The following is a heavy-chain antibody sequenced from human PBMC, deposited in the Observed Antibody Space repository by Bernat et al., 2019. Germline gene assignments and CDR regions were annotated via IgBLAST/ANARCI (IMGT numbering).Heavy chain of an antibody. CDR2: IYHSGTT. CDR1: GASISSNEW. D-gene: IGHD6-19*01. Sequence: QVQLQESGPGLVKPSGTLSLTCAVSGASISSNEWWSWVRQPPGKGLEWIGEIYHSGTTNYNPSLRSRVTMSVDKSKKQFSLRLNSVTAADTAVYYCASKIGILVAGPFYDYWGQGTLVTVSS. CDR3: ASKIGILVAGPFYDY. J-gene: IGHJ4*02. V-gene: IGHV4-4*02.